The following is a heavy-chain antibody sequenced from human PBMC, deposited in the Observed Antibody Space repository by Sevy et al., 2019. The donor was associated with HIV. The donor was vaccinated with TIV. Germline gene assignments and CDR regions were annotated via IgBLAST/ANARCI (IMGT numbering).Heavy chain of an antibody. CDR1: GGSFSDYY. Sequence: SETLSLTCAVYGGSFSDYYWNWIRQSPGKGLEWIGEINYSGSTNYKSSLKSRVILSVDTSKNQFSLKVNSVTAADTAVYYCAGKTTVTVYDAFDMWGQGTKVTVSS. CDR2: INYSGST. D-gene: IGHD4-17*01. V-gene: IGHV4-34*01. J-gene: IGHJ3*02. CDR3: AGKTTVTVYDAFDM.